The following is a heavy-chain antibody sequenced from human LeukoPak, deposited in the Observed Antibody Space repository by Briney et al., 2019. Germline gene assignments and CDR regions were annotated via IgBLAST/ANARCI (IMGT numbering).Heavy chain of an antibody. J-gene: IGHJ5*02. Sequence: SETLSLTCTVSGGSISSYYWSWIWQPPGKGLEWIGYIYYSGSTNYNPSLKSRVTISVDTSKNQFSLKLSSVTAADTAVYYCARDSYDSSGYYYGWFDPWGQGTLVTVSS. CDR3: ARDSYDSSGYYYGWFDP. V-gene: IGHV4-59*01. CDR1: GGSISSYY. D-gene: IGHD3-22*01. CDR2: IYYSGST.